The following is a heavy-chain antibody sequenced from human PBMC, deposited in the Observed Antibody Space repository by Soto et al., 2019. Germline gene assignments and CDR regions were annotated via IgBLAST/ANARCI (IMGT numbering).Heavy chain of an antibody. D-gene: IGHD3-3*01. J-gene: IGHJ4*02. CDR2: ISPSNGQT. V-gene: IGHV1-18*01. CDR1: GYTFSNFG. CDR3: ARVIMIFGVANLGSYFDY. Sequence: QVQLGQSGTEVKKPGASVKVSCKASGYTFSNFGLSWVRQAPGQGLEWMGWISPSNGQTIYAQNFHGRVTMTTDTSTATAHMALRSLISDDTAVYYCARVIMIFGVANLGSYFDYWGQGTRVTVAA.